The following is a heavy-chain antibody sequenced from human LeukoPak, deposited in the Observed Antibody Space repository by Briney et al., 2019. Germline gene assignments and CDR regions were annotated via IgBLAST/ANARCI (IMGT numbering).Heavy chain of an antibody. CDR3: SVMHRYYDGSGYWVQ. CDR2: INSDGSST. Sequence: PGGSLRLSCAASGFTFSSYWMHWVRQAPGKGLVWVSRINSDGSSTSCADSVKGRFTISRDNAKNTLYLQMNSLRAEDTAVYYCSVMHRYYDGSGYWVQWGQGTLVTVSS. D-gene: IGHD3-22*01. CDR1: GFTFSSYW. J-gene: IGHJ4*02. V-gene: IGHV3-74*01.